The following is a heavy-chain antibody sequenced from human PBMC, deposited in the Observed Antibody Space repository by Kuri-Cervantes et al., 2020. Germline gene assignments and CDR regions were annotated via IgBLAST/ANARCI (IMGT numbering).Heavy chain of an antibody. Sequence: GESLKISCAASGFTFSSYGMHWVRQAPGKGLEWVSSISSSSSYIYYADSVKGRFTISRDNAKNSLYLQMNSLRAEDTAVYYCARDRPPYSSGWYGRTKRGSYGMDVWGQGTTVTVSS. CDR1: GFTFSSYG. V-gene: IGHV3-21*01. CDR2: ISSSSSYI. D-gene: IGHD6-19*01. J-gene: IGHJ6*02. CDR3: ARDRPPYSSGWYGRTKRGSYGMDV.